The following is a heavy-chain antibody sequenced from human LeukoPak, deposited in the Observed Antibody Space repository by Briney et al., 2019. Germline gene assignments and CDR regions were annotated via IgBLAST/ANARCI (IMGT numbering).Heavy chain of an antibody. V-gene: IGHV3-23*01. CDR1: GRTFSSSA. CDR2: ISGSSRAT. J-gene: IGHJ5*02. D-gene: IGHD3-16*01. CDR3: ATEGTSTFGHFTA. Sequence: GGSLRLSCVASGRTFSSSAMSWVRQAPGKGLEWLSGISGSSRATYYEDSVKGRFTISRDNTKNTLYLQMNSLTPEDTAVYYCATEGTSTFGHFTAWGQGALVTVSS.